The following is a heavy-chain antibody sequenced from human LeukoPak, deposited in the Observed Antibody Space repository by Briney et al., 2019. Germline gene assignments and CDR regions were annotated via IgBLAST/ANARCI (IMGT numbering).Heavy chain of an antibody. D-gene: IGHD2-21*02. V-gene: IGHV2-70*04. Sequence: SGPALVKPTQTLTLTCTFSGFSLSTSGVRVSWIRQPPGKALEWLARIDWDDDKFYSTSLKTRLTISKDTSKNQVVLTMTNMDPVDTATYYCARTTSYCGGDCYVDWGQGTLVTVSS. CDR3: ARTTSYCGGDCYVD. CDR1: GFSLSTSGVR. CDR2: IDWDDDK. J-gene: IGHJ4*02.